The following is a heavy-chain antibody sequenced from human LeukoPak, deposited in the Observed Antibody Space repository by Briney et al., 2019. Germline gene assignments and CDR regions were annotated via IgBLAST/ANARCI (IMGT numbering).Heavy chain of an antibody. Sequence: PSETLSLTCTVSGGSVSSYEYYWGWIRQPPGKGLEWIGNTYYSGSTYYNPSLKSRLTMSVDTSKKQFSLKMSSVTAADTAVYYCARLSKGRYFDYIFDHWGQGALVTVSS. D-gene: IGHD3-9*01. CDR2: TYYSGST. CDR3: ARLSKGRYFDYIFDH. J-gene: IGHJ4*02. V-gene: IGHV4-39*01. CDR1: GGSVSSYEYY.